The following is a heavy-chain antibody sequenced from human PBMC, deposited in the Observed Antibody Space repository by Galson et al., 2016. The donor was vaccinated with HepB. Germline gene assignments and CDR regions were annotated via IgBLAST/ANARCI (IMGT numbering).Heavy chain of an antibody. CDR1: GYSFTDYY. J-gene: IGHJ4*02. D-gene: IGHD3-10*01. Sequence: SVKVSCKASGYSFTDYYVHWVRQAPGQGLEWMGWISPSTGATKSAQKFQDRVTMTTDTSNNTAYMELSRLTSDDTAVYYCAGGFLLMVRGVIPAYSLWGLGTLVIVSS. V-gene: IGHV1-2*02. CDR3: AGGFLLMVRGVIPAYSL. CDR2: ISPSTGAT.